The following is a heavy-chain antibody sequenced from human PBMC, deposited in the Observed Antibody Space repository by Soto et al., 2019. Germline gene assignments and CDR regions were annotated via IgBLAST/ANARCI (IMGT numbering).Heavy chain of an antibody. CDR3: AGELSNSPEYFDF. CDR1: GGSISSDYYY. V-gene: IGHV4-30-4*01. D-gene: IGHD6-6*01. CDR2: IYYSGRT. J-gene: IGHJ4*02. Sequence: SETLSLTCTVSGGSISSDYYYWSWIRQPPGKGLEWIGYIYYSGRTAYNPSLKSRIIISIDTSKNQFSLSLNSLNAADTAVYYCAGELSNSPEYFDFWGLGTLVTVS.